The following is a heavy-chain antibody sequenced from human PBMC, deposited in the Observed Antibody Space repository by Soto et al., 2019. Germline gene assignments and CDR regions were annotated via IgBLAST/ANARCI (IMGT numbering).Heavy chain of an antibody. CDR2: TSYDGRDK. CDR3: ARWGTTGGLDV. D-gene: IGHD3-16*01. Sequence: QVQLVESGGGVVQPGTSLRVSCVGSGFTFRSYVIHWVRQAPGKGLEWVALTSYDGRDKYYGDSVRGRFTISRDNSRNTVDLQMDSLRLGATSLYYCARWGTTGGLDVWGQGTLVSVSS. J-gene: IGHJ1*01. CDR1: GFTFRSYV. V-gene: IGHV3-30*19.